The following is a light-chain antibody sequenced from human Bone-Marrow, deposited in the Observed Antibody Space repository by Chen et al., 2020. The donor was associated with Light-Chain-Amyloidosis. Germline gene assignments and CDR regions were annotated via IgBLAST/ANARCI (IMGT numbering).Light chain of an antibody. CDR2: NNH. CDR1: GSNIGGHS. CDR3: AAWDDSLRTYL. V-gene: IGLV1-44*01. Sequence: QSLLTQPPSASGTPGQAVNIACSGSGSNIGGHSVNWYQHIPGTAPQLVIFNNHKRPSGVPDRFSGSRSGTSASLAISGLQADDEGDYYCAAWDDSLRTYLFGGGTKLTVL. J-gene: IGLJ3*02.